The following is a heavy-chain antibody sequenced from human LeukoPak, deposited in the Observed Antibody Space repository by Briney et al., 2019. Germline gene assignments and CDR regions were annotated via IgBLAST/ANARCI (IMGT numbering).Heavy chain of an antibody. CDR2: ISGSGGST. D-gene: IGHD2-15*01. CDR3: AKNVGLLLDAFDI. J-gene: IGHJ3*02. CDR1: GFTFSSYA. Sequence: GGSQRLSCAASGFTFSSYAMSWVRQAPGKGLEWVSAISGSGGSTYYADSVKGRFTISRDNSKNTLYLQMNSLRAEDTAVYYCAKNVGLLLDAFDIWGQGTMVTVSS. V-gene: IGHV3-23*01.